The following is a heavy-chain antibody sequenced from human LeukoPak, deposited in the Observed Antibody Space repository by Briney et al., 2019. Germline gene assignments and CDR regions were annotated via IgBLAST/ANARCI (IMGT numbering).Heavy chain of an antibody. CDR1: GGTFSGYA. J-gene: IGHJ6*03. CDR2: IIPIFGTA. V-gene: IGHV1-69*13. CDR3: ASGTTIYYYYMDV. D-gene: IGHD1-1*01. Sequence: ASVKVSCKASGGTFSGYAISWVRQAPGQGLEWMGGIIPIFGTANYAQKFQGRVTITADESTSTAYMELSSLRSEDTAVYYCASGTTIYYYYMDVWGKGTTVTVSS.